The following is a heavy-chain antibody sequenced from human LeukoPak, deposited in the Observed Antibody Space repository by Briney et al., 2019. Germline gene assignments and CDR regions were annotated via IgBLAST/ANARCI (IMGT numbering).Heavy chain of an antibody. Sequence: GGSLRLSCAASGFTVSSNYMSWVRQAPGKGLEWVSVIYSGGSTYYADSVKGRFTISRGNSKNTLYLQMNSLRAEDTAVYYCARVGSSWCDYYYYYMDVWGKGTTVTISS. CDR2: IYSGGST. CDR1: GFTVSSNY. CDR3: ARVGSSWCDYYYYYMDV. V-gene: IGHV3-53*01. D-gene: IGHD6-13*01. J-gene: IGHJ6*03.